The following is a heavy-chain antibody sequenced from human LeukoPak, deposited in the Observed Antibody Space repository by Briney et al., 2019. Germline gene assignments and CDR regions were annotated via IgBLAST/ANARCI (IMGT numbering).Heavy chain of an antibody. CDR2: IYHSGST. CDR3: ARVLLRRAWYYFDY. D-gene: IGHD3-22*01. J-gene: IGHJ4*02. V-gene: IGHV4-38-2*02. CDR1: GYSISSGYY. Sequence: SETLSLTCTVSGYSISSGYYWGWIRQPPGKGLEWIGSIYHSGSTYYNPSLKSRVTISVDTSKNQFSLKLSSVTAADTAVYYCARVLLRRAWYYFDYWGQGTLVTVSS.